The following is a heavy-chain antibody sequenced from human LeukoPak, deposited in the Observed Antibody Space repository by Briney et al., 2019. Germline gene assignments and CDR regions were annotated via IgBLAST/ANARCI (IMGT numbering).Heavy chain of an antibody. CDR3: ARYQVGATGTFDY. V-gene: IGHV3-30-3*01. J-gene: IGHJ4*02. CDR1: GFSFSNYA. D-gene: IGHD1-26*01. CDR2: ISYNGSNK. Sequence: GGSLRLSCAASGFSFSNYAMHWVRQTPGKGLEWVAVISYNGSNKYYADSVKGRFTISRDNSKNTLYLQMNSLRAEDTAVYCCARYQVGATGTFDYWGQGTLVTVSS.